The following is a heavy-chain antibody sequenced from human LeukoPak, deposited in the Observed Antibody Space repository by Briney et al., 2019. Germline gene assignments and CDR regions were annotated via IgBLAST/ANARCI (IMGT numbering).Heavy chain of an antibody. D-gene: IGHD5-18*01. Sequence: GGSLRLSCAASGFSFTSYAMSWVRQAPGKGLEWVSAISGSGGSTYYADSVKGRFTISRDNSKNTLYLQMNSLRAEDTAVYYCARDRGYGFDYWGQGTLVTVSP. J-gene: IGHJ4*02. CDR3: ARDRGYGFDY. V-gene: IGHV3-23*01. CDR1: GFSFTSYA. CDR2: ISGSGGST.